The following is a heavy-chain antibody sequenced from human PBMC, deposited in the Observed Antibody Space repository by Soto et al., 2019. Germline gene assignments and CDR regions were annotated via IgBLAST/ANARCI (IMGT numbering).Heavy chain of an antibody. V-gene: IGHV3-11*06. Sequence: PGGSLRLSCAASGFTFSDYYMNWIRQAPGKGLEWVSYISSSSYIYYADSVKGRFTISRDNAKNSLYLQMNSLRAEDTAVYYCARDYNYYGSGSYYYPYYYYGMDVWGQGTTVTVSS. J-gene: IGHJ6*02. CDR2: ISSSSYI. CDR3: ARDYNYYGSGSYYYPYYYYGMDV. CDR1: GFTFSDYY. D-gene: IGHD3-10*01.